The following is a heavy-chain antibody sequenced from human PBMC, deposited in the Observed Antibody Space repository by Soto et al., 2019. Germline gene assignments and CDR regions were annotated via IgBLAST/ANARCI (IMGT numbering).Heavy chain of an antibody. CDR2: IGGGGTDT. CDR1: RFTFSDFA. V-gene: IGHV3-23*01. J-gene: IGHJ5*01. D-gene: IGHD1-20*01. CDR3: AKDAVPYNGKWDWFDS. Sequence: DVQLLESGGGLVQPGGSLTLSCAASRFTFSDFAMSWVRQAPGKGLEWVSSIGGGGTDTYYADSVKGRFTISRDNSKNPLYLQMDSLRDEDTAVYYCAKDAVPYNGKWDWFDSWGQGTLVIVSS.